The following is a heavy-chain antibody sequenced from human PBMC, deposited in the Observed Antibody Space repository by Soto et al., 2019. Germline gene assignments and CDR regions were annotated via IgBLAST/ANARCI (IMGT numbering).Heavy chain of an antibody. CDR2: IYSGGST. CDR3: ATSLGRRRWELPRAYYYYGMDV. CDR1: GFTVSSNY. Sequence: GGSLRLSCAASGFTVSSNYMSWVRQAPGKGLEWVSVIYSGGSTSYADSAKGRFTISRDNSKNKLYLQMTSLRAADAAVYSCATSLGRRRWELPRAYYYYGMDVWGQGTTVTVSS. J-gene: IGHJ6*02. V-gene: IGHV3-53*01. D-gene: IGHD1-26*01.